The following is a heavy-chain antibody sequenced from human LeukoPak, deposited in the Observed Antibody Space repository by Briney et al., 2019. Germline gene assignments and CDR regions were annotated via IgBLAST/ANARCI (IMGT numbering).Heavy chain of an antibody. J-gene: IGHJ4*02. Sequence: PSETLSLTCAVYGGSFSGYYWSWIRQPPGKGLEWIGEINHSGSTNYNPSLKSRVTISVVTSKNQFSLKLSSVTAADTAVYYCARSPSTFDILTGYYYLAYWGQGTLVTVSS. CDR3: ARSPSTFDILTGYYYLAY. V-gene: IGHV4-34*01. D-gene: IGHD3-9*01. CDR2: INHSGST. CDR1: GGSFSGYY.